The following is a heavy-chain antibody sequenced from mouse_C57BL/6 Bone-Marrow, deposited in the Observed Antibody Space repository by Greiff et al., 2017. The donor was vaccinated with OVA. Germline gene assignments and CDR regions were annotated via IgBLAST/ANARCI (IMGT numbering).Heavy chain of an antibody. D-gene: IGHD2-4*01. J-gene: IGHJ3*01. CDR1: GFTFSDFY. V-gene: IGHV7-1*01. CDR2: SRNKANDYTT. Sequence: EVHLVESGGGLVQSGRSLRLSCATSGFTFSDFYMEWVRQAPGKGLEWIAASRNKANDYTTEYSASVKGRFIVSRDTSQSILYLQMNALRAEDTAIYYCARDTDYDYDDVPFAYWGQGTLVTVSA. CDR3: ARDTDYDYDDVPFAY.